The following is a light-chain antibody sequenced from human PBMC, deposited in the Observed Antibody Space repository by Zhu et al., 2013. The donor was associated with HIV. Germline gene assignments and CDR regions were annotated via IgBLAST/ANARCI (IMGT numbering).Light chain of an antibody. CDR2: KAS. CDR3: QQYKSLYT. Sequence: DIQMTQSPSTLSASVGDRVTITCRASQSISSWLAWYQQKPGRAPKLLIYKASTLEGGVPSRFSGSGSGTDFTLTINSLQPDDFATYYCQQYKSLYTFGQGTKLEMK. J-gene: IGKJ2*01. V-gene: IGKV1-5*03. CDR1: QSISSW.